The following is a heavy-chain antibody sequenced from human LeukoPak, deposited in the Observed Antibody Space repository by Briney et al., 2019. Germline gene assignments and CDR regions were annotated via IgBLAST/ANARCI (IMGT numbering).Heavy chain of an antibody. V-gene: IGHV4-34*01. CDR2: INHSGST. D-gene: IGHD3-10*01. CDR3: ARGHYYYGSGEPHYYYMDV. J-gene: IGHJ6*03. CDR1: GGSFSGYY. Sequence: PSETLSLTCAVYGGSFSGYYWSWIRQPPGKGLEWIGEINHSGSTNYNPSLKSRVTISVDTSKNQFSLKLGSVTAADTAVYYCARGHYYYGSGEPHYYYMDVWGKGTTVTVSS.